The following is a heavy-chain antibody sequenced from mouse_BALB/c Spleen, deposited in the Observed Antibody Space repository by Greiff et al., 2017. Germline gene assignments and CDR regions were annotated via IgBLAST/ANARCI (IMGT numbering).Heavy chain of an antibody. J-gene: IGHJ4*01. CDR3: ARGSGLWLLRAMDY. CDR1: GFTFSSYG. Sequence: EVQGVESGGGLVQPGGSLKLSCAASGFTFSSYGMSWVRQTPDKRLELVATINSNGGSTYYPDSVKGRFTISRDNAKNTLYLQMSSLKSEDTAMYYCARGSGLWLLRAMDYWGQGTSVTVSS. D-gene: IGHD2-3*01. V-gene: IGHV5-6-3*01. CDR2: INSNGGST.